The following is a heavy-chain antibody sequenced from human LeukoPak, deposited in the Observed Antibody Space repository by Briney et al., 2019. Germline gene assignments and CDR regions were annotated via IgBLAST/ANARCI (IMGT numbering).Heavy chain of an antibody. CDR3: ARGPGGYSYGYYFDY. J-gene: IGHJ4*02. V-gene: IGHV4-59*01. CDR2: FYYSRST. CDR1: GGSISSYY. D-gene: IGHD5-18*01. Sequence: TSETLSLTCAVSGGSISSYYWSWIRQPPGKGLEWIGFFYYSRSTNYNPSLKSRVTISVDTSKNHFSLKLSSVTAADTAVYYCARGPGGYSYGYYFDYWGQGTLVTVSS.